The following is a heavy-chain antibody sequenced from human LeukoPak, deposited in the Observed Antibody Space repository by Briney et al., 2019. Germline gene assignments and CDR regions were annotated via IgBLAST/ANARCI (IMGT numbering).Heavy chain of an antibody. CDR3: AGIVGPRHDAFDI. D-gene: IGHD1-26*01. CDR1: GGSFSSYY. V-gene: IGHV4-59*01. Sequence: SETLSLTCTVSGGSFSSYYWTWIRQPPGKGLEWIGYIDHSGTTNYNPSLKSRVSISSDTSKNQFSLKLNSVTAADTAVYYCAGIVGPRHDAFDIWGQGTMVTVSS. J-gene: IGHJ3*02. CDR2: IDHSGTT.